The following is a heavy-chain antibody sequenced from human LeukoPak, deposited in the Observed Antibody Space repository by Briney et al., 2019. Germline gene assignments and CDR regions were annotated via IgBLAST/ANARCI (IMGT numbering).Heavy chain of an antibody. D-gene: IGHD3-3*01. V-gene: IGHV1-58*02. CDR3: AADFWSGYSPPSGMDV. J-gene: IGHJ6*02. CDR2: IVVGSGNT. CDR1: GFTFTSSA. Sequence: GASVRLSSTASGFTFTSSAMRWVRQARGQRLEWIGWIVVGSGNTNYAQKFQERVTITRDMSTSTAYMELSSLRPEDTAVYYCAADFWSGYSPPSGMDVWGHGDTVTVSS.